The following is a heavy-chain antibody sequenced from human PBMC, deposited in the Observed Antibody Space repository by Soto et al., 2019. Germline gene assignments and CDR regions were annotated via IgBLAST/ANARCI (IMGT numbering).Heavy chain of an antibody. CDR3: AHSLTYDISTGYYVDY. J-gene: IGHJ4*02. D-gene: IGHD3-9*01. CDR2: IYWNDDK. CDR1: GFSLSTSGVG. Sequence: QITLKESGPTLVKPTQTLTLTCTFSGFSLSTSGVGVGWIHQPPGKALEWLALIYWNDDKRYSPSLKSRLTITKDTSKNQVVLTMTNMDPVDTATYYCAHSLTYDISTGYYVDYWGQGTLVTVSS. V-gene: IGHV2-5*01.